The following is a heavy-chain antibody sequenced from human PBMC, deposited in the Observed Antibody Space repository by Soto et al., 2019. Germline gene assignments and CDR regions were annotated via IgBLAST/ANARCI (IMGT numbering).Heavy chain of an antibody. J-gene: IGHJ4*02. CDR2: INTYNGYT. CDR1: GYTFSTYG. V-gene: IGHV1-18*01. CDR3: ARGATTYPYFDF. Sequence: QVHLVQSGAEVKKPGASVKASCKTSGYTFSTYGIGWVRQAPGQGLEWMGWINTYNGYTNYAQNLQGRVTLTTDTSTTTAYMELRSLRSDDTAVYYCARGATTYPYFDFWGQGTLVTVSS.